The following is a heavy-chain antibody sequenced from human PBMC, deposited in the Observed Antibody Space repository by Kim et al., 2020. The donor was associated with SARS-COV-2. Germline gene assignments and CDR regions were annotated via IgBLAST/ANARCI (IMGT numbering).Heavy chain of an antibody. D-gene: IGHD3-3*01. J-gene: IGHJ4*02. CDR2: IYYSGST. Sequence: SETLSLTCTVSGGSISSGGYYWSWIRQHPGKGLEWIGYIYYSGSTYYNPSLKSRVTISVDTSKNQFSPKLSSVTAADTAVYYCARVRSFFGVVRNFDYWGQGTLVTVSS. CDR1: GGSISSGGYY. V-gene: IGHV4-31*03. CDR3: ARVRSFFGVVRNFDY.